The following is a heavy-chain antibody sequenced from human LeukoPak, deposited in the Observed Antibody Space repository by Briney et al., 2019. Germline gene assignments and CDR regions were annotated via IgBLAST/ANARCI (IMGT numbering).Heavy chain of an antibody. CDR3: ARDNDYYDSSGYPGSFDT. Sequence: SETLSLTCTVSGGSISSSSYYWGWIRQPPGKGLEWIGSIYYSGSTYYNPSLKSRVTISVDTSKNQFSLRLSSVTAADTAVYYCARDNDYYDSSGYPGSFDTWGQGILVTVSS. J-gene: IGHJ4*02. V-gene: IGHV4-39*07. CDR1: GGSISSSSYY. CDR2: IYYSGST. D-gene: IGHD3-22*01.